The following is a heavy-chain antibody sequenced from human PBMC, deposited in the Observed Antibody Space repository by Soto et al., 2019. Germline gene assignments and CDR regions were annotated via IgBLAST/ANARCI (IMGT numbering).Heavy chain of an antibody. D-gene: IGHD6-13*01. CDR3: AVSIAAAGTGDY. V-gene: IGHV3-23*01. J-gene: IGHJ4*02. CDR2: ISGSGGST. Sequence: GGSLRLSCAASGFTFSSYAMSWVRQAPGKGLEWVSAISGSGGSTYYADSVKGRFTISRDNSKNTLYLQMNSLGAEDTAVYYCAVSIAAAGTGDYWGQGTLVTVSS. CDR1: GFTFSSYA.